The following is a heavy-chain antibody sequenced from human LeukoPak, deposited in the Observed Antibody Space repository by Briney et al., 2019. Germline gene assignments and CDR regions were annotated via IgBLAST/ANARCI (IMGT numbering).Heavy chain of an antibody. CDR1: GGSISRYY. CDR3: ARGLRYFDWLLNY. CDR2: IYYSGST. D-gene: IGHD3-9*01. Sequence: ASETLSLTCTVSGGSISRYYWGWIRQPPGKGLEWIGSIYYSGSTYYNPSLKSRVTISVDTSKNQFSLKLSSVTAADTAVYYCARGLRYFDWLLNYWGQGTLVTVSS. V-gene: IGHV4-39*07. J-gene: IGHJ4*02.